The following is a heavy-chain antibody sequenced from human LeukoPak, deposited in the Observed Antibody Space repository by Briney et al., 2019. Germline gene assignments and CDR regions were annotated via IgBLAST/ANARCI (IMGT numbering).Heavy chain of an antibody. Sequence: SETLSLTCTVSGGSISSYYWSWIRQPAGKGLEWIGRIYTSGSTNYNPSLKSRVTMSVDASKNQFSLKLSSVTAADTAVYYCARETYDILTGYYKVDYWGQGTLVTVSS. D-gene: IGHD3-9*01. V-gene: IGHV4-4*07. CDR1: GGSISSYY. CDR3: ARETYDILTGYYKVDY. CDR2: IYTSGST. J-gene: IGHJ4*02.